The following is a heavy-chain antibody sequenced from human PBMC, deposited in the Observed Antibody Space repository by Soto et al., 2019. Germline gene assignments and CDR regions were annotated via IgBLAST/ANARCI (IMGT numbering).Heavy chain of an antibody. CDR1: GFTFSTYA. CDR3: AKGGYNYGFLFDC. J-gene: IGHJ4*02. D-gene: IGHD5-18*01. V-gene: IGHV3-23*05. CDR2: IDNSGGIT. Sequence: PGGSLRLSCAASGFTFSTYAMSWVRQAPGKGLEWVSTIDNSGGITYYADSVKGRLTISRDNSKNTLYLQMNSLRAEDTAVYYCAKGGYNYGFLFDCWGQGTLVTVSS.